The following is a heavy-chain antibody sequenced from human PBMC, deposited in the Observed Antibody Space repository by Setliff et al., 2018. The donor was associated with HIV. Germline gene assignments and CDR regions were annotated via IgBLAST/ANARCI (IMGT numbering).Heavy chain of an antibody. CDR1: GGSLTGYH. CDR3: ARGEGIVGAWKTWLDP. Sequence: PSETLSLTCTVSGGSLTGYHWSWIRQSAGKELEWIGRIYNSGSTIYNPSLKSRVTLSLDTSKNQFSLKLSSVTAADTAMYYCARGEGIVGAWKTWLDPWGQGTLVTVSS. V-gene: IGHV4-4*07. D-gene: IGHD1-26*01. J-gene: IGHJ5*02. CDR2: IYNSGST.